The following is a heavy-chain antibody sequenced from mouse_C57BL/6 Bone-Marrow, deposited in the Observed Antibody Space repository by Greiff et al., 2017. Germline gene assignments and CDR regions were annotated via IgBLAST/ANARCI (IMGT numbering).Heavy chain of an antibody. D-gene: IGHD1-1*01. CDR2: IYPGDGDT. Sequence: QVQLQQSGPELVKPGASVKISCKASGYAFSSSWMNWVKQRPGKGLEWIGRIYPGDGDTNYNGKFKGKATLTADKSSSTAYMQLSSLTSEYSAVYFCARRESYSYGIFDYWGQGTSLTVSS. CDR3: ARRESYSYGIFDY. V-gene: IGHV1-82*01. J-gene: IGHJ2*02. CDR1: GYAFSSSW.